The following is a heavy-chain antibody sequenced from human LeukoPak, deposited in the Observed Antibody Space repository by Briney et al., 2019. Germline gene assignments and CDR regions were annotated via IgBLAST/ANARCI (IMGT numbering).Heavy chain of an antibody. Sequence: GGSLRLSCAASGFTFSSYAMSWVRQAPGKGLEWVSAISGSGGSTYYADSVKGRFTISRDNSKNTLYLQMNSLRAEDTAVYYCAKCGSSSLWYYYGMDVWGQGTTVTVSS. CDR3: AKCGSSSLWYYYGMDV. V-gene: IGHV3-23*01. D-gene: IGHD6-6*01. CDR2: ISGSGGST. J-gene: IGHJ6*02. CDR1: GFTFSSYA.